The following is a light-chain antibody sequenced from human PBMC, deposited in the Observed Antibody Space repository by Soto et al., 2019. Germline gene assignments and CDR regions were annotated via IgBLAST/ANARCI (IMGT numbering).Light chain of an antibody. CDR1: SSDVGAYNY. CDR2: AVN. V-gene: IGLV2-8*01. J-gene: IGLJ2*01. CDR3: SSYAGGNNIMV. Sequence: QSALTQPPSASGSPGQSVTTSCTGTSSDVGAYNYVSWYQQEPGKAPKLMIYAVNKRPSGVPDRFSGSKSGNTASLTVSGLRAADEADYFCSSYAGGNNIMVFGGGTQLTVL.